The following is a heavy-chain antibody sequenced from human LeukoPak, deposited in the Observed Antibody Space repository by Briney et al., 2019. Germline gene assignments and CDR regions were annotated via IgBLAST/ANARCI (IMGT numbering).Heavy chain of an antibody. CDR1: GFTFSSYA. V-gene: IGHV3-23*01. CDR3: AKVGPYDFGDFNYFYYYLDV. CDR2: LSGSGVST. D-gene: IGHD4-17*01. J-gene: IGHJ6*03. Sequence: GGSLRLSCAASGFTFSSYAMNWVRQAPGKGLESVSVLSGSGVSTYYADSVKGRFTISRDNSKNTLYLQMNSLRAEDTAVYYCAKVGPYDFGDFNYFYYYLDVWGKGTTVTVSS.